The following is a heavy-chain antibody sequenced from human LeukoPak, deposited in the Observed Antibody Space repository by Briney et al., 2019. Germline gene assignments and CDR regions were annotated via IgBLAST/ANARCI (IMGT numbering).Heavy chain of an antibody. CDR1: GFTFSSYA. V-gene: IGHV3-23*01. J-gene: IGHJ4*02. Sequence: GGSLRLSCAASGFTFSSYAMSWVRQAPGKGLEWVSAMSGSGGSTYYADSVKGRFTISRDNSKNTLYLQMNSLRAEDTAVYYCAKGTYYDILTGYYEYYFDYWGQGTLVTVSS. CDR2: MSGSGGST. CDR3: AKGTYYDILTGYYEYYFDY. D-gene: IGHD3-9*01.